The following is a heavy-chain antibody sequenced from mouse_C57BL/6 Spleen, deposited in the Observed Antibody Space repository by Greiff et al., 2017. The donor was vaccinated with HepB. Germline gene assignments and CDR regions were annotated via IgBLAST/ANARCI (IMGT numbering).Heavy chain of an antibody. V-gene: IGHV1-62-2*01. D-gene: IGHD1-1*01. Sequence: QVQLKESGAELVKPGASVKLSCKASGYTFTEYTIHWVKQRSGQGLEWIGWFYPGSGSIKYNEKFKDKATLTADKSSSTVYMELSRLTSEASAVYFCARHEEGYYGSSLEGAMDYWGQGTSVTVSS. CDR1: GYTFTEYT. CDR3: ARHEEGYYGSSLEGAMDY. J-gene: IGHJ4*01. CDR2: FYPGSGSI.